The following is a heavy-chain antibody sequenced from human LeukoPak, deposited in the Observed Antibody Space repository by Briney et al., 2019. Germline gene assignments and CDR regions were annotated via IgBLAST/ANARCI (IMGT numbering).Heavy chain of an antibody. D-gene: IGHD3-22*01. Sequence: SETLSLTCTVSGGSISSGSYYWSWIRQPAGKGLEWIGRIYTSGSTNYNPSLKSRFTISVDTSKNQFSLKLSSVTAADTAVYYCARGLVLNYYDSSGYEAWGQGTLVTVSS. V-gene: IGHV4-61*02. CDR1: GGSISSGSYY. CDR2: IYTSGST. CDR3: ARGLVLNYYDSSGYEA. J-gene: IGHJ5*02.